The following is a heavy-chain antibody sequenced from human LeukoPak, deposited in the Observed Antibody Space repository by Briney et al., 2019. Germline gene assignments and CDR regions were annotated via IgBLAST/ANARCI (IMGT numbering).Heavy chain of an antibody. CDR3: ATQYRRITMVRGAVDY. Sequence: SETLSLTCAVYGGSFSGYYWSWIRQPPGKGLEWIGEINHSGSTNYNPSLKSRVTISVDTSKNQFSLKLSSVTAADTAVYYCATQYRRITMVRGAVDYWGQGTLVTVSS. V-gene: IGHV4-34*01. CDR2: INHSGST. J-gene: IGHJ4*02. CDR1: GGSFSGYY. D-gene: IGHD3-10*01.